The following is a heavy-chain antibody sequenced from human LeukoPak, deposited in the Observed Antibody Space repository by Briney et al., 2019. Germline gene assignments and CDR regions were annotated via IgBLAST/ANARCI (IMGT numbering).Heavy chain of an antibody. J-gene: IGHJ6*03. V-gene: IGHV1-69*13. CDR3: ARGPDITMVRGVIKSYYYMDV. Sequence: ASVKVSCKASGGTFSSYAISWVRQTPGQGLEWMGGIIPIFGTANYAQKFQGRVTITADESTSTAYMELSSLRSEDTAVYYCARGPDITMVRGVIKSYYYMDVWGKGTTVTISS. CDR2: IIPIFGTA. D-gene: IGHD3-10*01. CDR1: GGTFSSYA.